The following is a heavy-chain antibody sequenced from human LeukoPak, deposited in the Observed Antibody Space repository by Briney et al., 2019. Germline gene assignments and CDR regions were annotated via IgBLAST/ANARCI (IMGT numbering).Heavy chain of an antibody. CDR3: ARGGNSGLTY. J-gene: IGHJ4*02. V-gene: IGHV4-34*01. Sequence: PSETLSLTCAVYGGSFRGYYWSWIRQPPGKGLEWIGEINHSGSTNYNPSLKSRVTISVDTSKNQFSLKLSSVTAADTAVYYCARGGNSGLTYWGQGTLVTVSS. D-gene: IGHD5-12*01. CDR2: INHSGST. CDR1: GGSFRGYY.